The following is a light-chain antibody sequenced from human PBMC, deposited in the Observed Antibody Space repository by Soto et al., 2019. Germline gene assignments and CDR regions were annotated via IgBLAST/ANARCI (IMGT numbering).Light chain of an antibody. J-gene: IGKJ2*01. Sequence: DIPMTQSPSSLSASVGDRVTITCQASQDISNYLNWYQQKPGKAPKLLIYDASNLETGVPSRFSGSGSGTDFTFTISSLQHEDIATYYCQQYDNLPPNTFGQGTKLEIK. CDR1: QDISNY. CDR3: QQYDNLPPNT. CDR2: DAS. V-gene: IGKV1-33*01.